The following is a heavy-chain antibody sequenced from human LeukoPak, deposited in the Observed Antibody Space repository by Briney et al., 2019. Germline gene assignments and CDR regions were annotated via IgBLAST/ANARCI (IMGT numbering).Heavy chain of an antibody. CDR1: GYTFTSYG. V-gene: IGHV1-18*01. D-gene: IGHD4-17*01. CDR2: ISAYNGNT. Sequence: ASVKISCKASGYTFTSYGISWVRLAPGQGLEWMGWISAYNGNTNYAQKLQGRVTMTTDTSTSTAYMELRSLRSDDTAVYYCARAGPTGNWFDPWGQGTLVTVSS. J-gene: IGHJ5*02. CDR3: ARAGPTGNWFDP.